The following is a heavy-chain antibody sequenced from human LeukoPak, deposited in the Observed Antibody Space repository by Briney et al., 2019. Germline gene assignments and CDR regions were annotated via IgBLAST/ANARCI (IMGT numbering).Heavy chain of an antibody. Sequence: SVKVSCKASGGTFSSYAISWVRQAPGQGLEWMGGIIPIFGTANYAQTFQGRVTITADESTSTAYMELSSLRSEDTAVYYCARDRILWFGELSLHNWFDPWGQGTLVTVSS. CDR2: IIPIFGTA. D-gene: IGHD3-10*01. J-gene: IGHJ5*02. CDR1: GGTFSSYA. CDR3: ARDRILWFGELSLHNWFDP. V-gene: IGHV1-69*13.